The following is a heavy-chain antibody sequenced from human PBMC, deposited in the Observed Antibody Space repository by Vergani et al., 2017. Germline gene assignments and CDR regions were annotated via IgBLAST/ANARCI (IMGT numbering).Heavy chain of an antibody. Sequence: QVQLQESGPGLVKPSQTLSLTCTVSGDSISRGLFYWTWIRQTPAKGLERIGFIHPNFDSYYKPSLRSRLAFSVDTSKNQFSLRLQSVTAADTAVYYCARDYPLLSTTGTTWYAFDIWGQGTMVTVSS. D-gene: IGHD1-1*01. J-gene: IGHJ3*02. CDR1: GDSISRGLFY. V-gene: IGHV4-30-4*01. CDR3: ARDYPLLSTTGTTWYAFDI. CDR2: IHPNFDS.